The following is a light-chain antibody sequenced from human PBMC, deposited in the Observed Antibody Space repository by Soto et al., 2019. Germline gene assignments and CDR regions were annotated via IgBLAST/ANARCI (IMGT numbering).Light chain of an antibody. CDR2: DVS. CDR1: SSDIGGYNY. Sequence: QSALTQPASVSGSPGQSITISCTGTSSDIGGYNYVSWYQQHPGKAPKLMIYDVSNRPSGVSNRFSASKSDNTTSLTISELKAEDEADYYCSSYTTSSTLDVVLGGGTKLTVL. J-gene: IGLJ2*01. CDR3: SSYTTSSTLDVV. V-gene: IGLV2-14*03.